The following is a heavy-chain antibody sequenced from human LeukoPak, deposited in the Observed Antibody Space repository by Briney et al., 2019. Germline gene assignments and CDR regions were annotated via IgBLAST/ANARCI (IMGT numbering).Heavy chain of an antibody. Sequence: GGSLRLSCAASRFTFNTYWMHWVRQAPGKGLVWVSRLNSDGSSTNYADSVKGRFTISRDNAKNTLYLQMNSLRDEDTAVFYCARSRYDYIWGIDYWGQGTLVTISS. V-gene: IGHV3-74*01. CDR2: LNSDGSST. CDR1: RFTFNTYW. J-gene: IGHJ4*02. D-gene: IGHD3-16*01. CDR3: ARSRYDYIWGIDY.